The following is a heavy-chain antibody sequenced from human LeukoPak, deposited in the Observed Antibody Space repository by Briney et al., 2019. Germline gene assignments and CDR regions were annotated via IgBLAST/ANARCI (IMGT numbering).Heavy chain of an antibody. D-gene: IGHD3-22*01. Sequence: SETLCLTCTVSGGSISSGGYYWSWIRQHPGKGLEWIGYIYYSGSTYYNPSLKSRVTISVDTSKNQFSLKLSSVTAADTAVYYCARGVISDDKSAAAFDYRGQGTLVTVSS. V-gene: IGHV4-31*03. CDR3: ARGVISDDKSAAAFDY. CDR2: IYYSGST. CDR1: GGSISSGGYY. J-gene: IGHJ4*02.